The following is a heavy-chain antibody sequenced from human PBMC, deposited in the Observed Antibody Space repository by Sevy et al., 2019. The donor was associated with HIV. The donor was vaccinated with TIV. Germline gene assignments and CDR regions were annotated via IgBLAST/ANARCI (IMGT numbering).Heavy chain of an antibody. CDR3: AGWSSAWTLFDY. Sequence: GGSLRLSCAASGFTVSRNYMSWVSQAPGKGLEWVSVIYSDGKTFYADSVQDRFTISRDNSKNTLYLQMNSLRAEDTAVYYCAGWSSAWTLFDYWGQGTLVTVSS. D-gene: IGHD6-19*01. J-gene: IGHJ4*02. CDR1: GFTVSRNY. V-gene: IGHV3-66*01. CDR2: IYSDGKT.